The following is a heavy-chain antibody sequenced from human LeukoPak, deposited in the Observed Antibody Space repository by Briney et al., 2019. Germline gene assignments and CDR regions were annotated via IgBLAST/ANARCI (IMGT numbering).Heavy chain of an antibody. CDR2: ISGSGGKT. V-gene: IGHV3-23*01. CDR1: GFTFRRYD. D-gene: IGHD4-23*01. CDR3: TNGLCCGDYGGY. J-gene: IGHJ4*01. Sequence: GGSLRLSCAASGFTFRRYDMSWVRQSPGKGPEWVSSISGSGGKTYYADSVKGWFTISRDNSKNTLYLQMNNLRAEDTAVYYCTNGLCCGDYGGYWGHGTLVTVSS.